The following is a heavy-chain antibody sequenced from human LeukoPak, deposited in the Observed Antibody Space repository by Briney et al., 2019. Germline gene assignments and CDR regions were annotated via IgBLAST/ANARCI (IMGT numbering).Heavy chain of an antibody. CDR2: IGVGGGRK. D-gene: IGHD3-16*01. CDR3: ARDANDYASPPDY. CDR1: GFIFSTYS. V-gene: IGHV3-48*01. J-gene: IGHJ4*02. Sequence: GGSLRLSCAASGFIFSTYSMNWVRQAPGKGLEWVSYIGVGGGRKFYADSVKGRFTVSRDDAKNSVYLEMSSLRAEDTAVYYCARDANDYASPPDYWGQGTLVTVSS.